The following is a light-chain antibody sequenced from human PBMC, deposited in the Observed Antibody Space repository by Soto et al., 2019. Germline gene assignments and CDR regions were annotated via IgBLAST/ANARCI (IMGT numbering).Light chain of an antibody. V-gene: IGLV1-40*01. CDR2: GNS. J-gene: IGLJ3*02. CDR3: QSYDSSRRV. Sequence: QSVLTQPPSVSGAPGQRVTISCTGSSSNIGAGYDVHWYQQLPGTAPKLLSYGNSNRPSGVPDRFSGSKSGTSASLAITGLQAEDEADYYCQSYDSSRRVFGGGTQLTVL. CDR1: SSNIGAGYD.